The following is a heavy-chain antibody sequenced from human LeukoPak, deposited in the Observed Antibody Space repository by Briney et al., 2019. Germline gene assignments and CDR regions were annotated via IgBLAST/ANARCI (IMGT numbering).Heavy chain of an antibody. V-gene: IGHV3-30*02. CDR2: IRYDGSNK. CDR1: GFTFSSYG. CDR3: AASNWLDP. Sequence: GGSLRLSCAASGFTFSSYGMHWVRQAPGKGLEWVAFIRYDGSNKYYADSVKGRFTISRDNAKNTVHLQMDSLTVEDTAVYSCAASNWLDPWGQGTLVTVSS. J-gene: IGHJ5*02.